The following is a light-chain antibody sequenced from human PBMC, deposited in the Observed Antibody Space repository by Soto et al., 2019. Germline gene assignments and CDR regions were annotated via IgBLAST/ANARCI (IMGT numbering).Light chain of an antibody. J-gene: IGLJ2*01. CDR3: SSYASGSPLT. CDR2: DVT. V-gene: IGLV2-14*03. CDR1: SGDIGGYNY. Sequence: QSALTQPASVSGSPGQAITISCTGTSGDIGGYNYVCWYQQHPCKAPKLMLFDVTNRPSGISSRFSSYKSGNTASLTVSGLQAEEEAGYYCSSYASGSPLTFGGGTKVA.